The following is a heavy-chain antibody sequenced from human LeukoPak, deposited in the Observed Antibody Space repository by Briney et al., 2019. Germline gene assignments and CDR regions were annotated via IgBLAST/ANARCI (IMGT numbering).Heavy chain of an antibody. CDR3: AKDIRPPGYCSGGSCYSSSY. CDR2: ISGSGGST. D-gene: IGHD2-15*01. V-gene: IGHV3-23*01. J-gene: IGHJ4*02. Sequence: PGGSLRLSCAASGFTFSSYAMSWVRQAPGKGLEWVSAISGSGGSTYYADSVKGRSTISRDNSKNTLYLQMNSLRAEDTAVYYCAKDIRPPGYCSGGSCYSSSYWGQGTLVTVSS. CDR1: GFTFSSYA.